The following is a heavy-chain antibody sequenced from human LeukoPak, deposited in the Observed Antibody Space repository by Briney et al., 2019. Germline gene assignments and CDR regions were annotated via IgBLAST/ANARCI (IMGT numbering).Heavy chain of an antibody. J-gene: IGHJ5*02. Sequence: PGASVKVSCKASGYTFTSYDINWVRQATGQGLEWMGWMNPNSGNTGYAQKFQGRVTMTTDTSTSTAYMELRSLRSDDTAVYYCARGLLVGATVNPWFDPWGQGTLVTVSS. V-gene: IGHV1-8*01. D-gene: IGHD1-26*01. CDR3: ARGLLVGATVNPWFDP. CDR1: GYTFTSYD. CDR2: MNPNSGNT.